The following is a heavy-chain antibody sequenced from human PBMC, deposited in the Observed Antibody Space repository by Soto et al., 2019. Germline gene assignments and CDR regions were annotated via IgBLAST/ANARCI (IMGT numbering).Heavy chain of an antibody. D-gene: IGHD6-6*01. CDR3: ARGRGSSGVVRYYYYGMDV. J-gene: IGHJ6*02. CDR2: INHSGST. V-gene: IGHV4-34*01. Sequence: PSETLSLTCAVYGGSFSGYYWSWIRQPPGKGLEWIGEINHSGSTNYNPSLKSRVTISVDTSKNQFSLKLSSVTAADTAVYYCARGRGSSGVVRYYYYGMDVWGQGTTVTSP. CDR1: GGSFSGYY.